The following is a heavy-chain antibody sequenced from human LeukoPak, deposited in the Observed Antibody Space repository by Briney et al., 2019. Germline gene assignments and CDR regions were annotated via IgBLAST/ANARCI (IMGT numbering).Heavy chain of an antibody. V-gene: IGHV3-21*01. D-gene: IGHD1-26*01. CDR3: ARFSGGDYYMDV. CDR1: GFTFSSYS. J-gene: IGHJ6*03. Sequence: GGSLRLSCAASGFTFSSYSVNWVRQAPGKGLEWVPSISSSSSYIYYADSVEGRFTISRDNAKNSLYLQMNSLRAEDTAVYYCARFSGGDYYMDVWGKGTTVTVSS. CDR2: ISSSSSYI.